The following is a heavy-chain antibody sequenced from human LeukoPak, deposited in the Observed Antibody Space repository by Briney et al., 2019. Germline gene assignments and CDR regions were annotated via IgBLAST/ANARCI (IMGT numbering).Heavy chain of an antibody. D-gene: IGHD7-27*01. J-gene: IGHJ5*02. Sequence: SQTLSLTCAISGDIVSSNSVAWNWIRQSPPRGLEWLGRTYYRSKWYNDYAVSVKSRITFNPDRSKNQISLQLNSVTPEDTAVYYCARDRTRLGDWFDPWGQGTLVTVSS. CDR1: GDIVSSNSVA. V-gene: IGHV6-1*01. CDR3: ARDRTRLGDWFDP. CDR2: TYYRSKWYN.